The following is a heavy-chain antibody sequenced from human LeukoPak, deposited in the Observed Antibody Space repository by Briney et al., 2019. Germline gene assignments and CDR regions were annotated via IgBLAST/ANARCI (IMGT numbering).Heavy chain of an antibody. V-gene: IGHV3-11*01. CDR2: ISSSATTM. CDR1: GFTFSNYY. CDR3: ATRRRPNDFSG. D-gene: IGHD3-3*01. J-gene: IGHJ4*02. Sequence: GGSLRLSCAASGFTFSNYYMSWIRQAPGKGLEWVSYISSSATTMYYADSVKDRFIISRDNAKNSLFLQMNSLRAEDTAVYYCATRRRPNDFSGWGQGTLVTVSS.